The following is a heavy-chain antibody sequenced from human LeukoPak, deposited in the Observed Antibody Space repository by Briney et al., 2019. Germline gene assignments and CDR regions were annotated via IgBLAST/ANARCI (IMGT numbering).Heavy chain of an antibody. V-gene: IGHV3-7*01. CDR2: IKQDGGQK. D-gene: IGHD3-10*01. CDR3: ARQSSRGAINDY. Sequence: GGSLRLSCAASGFTFSNYWMSWVRQAPGKGLEWVANIKQDGGQKFYVDSVKGRFTISRDNAKNSLYLQMNSLSAEDTADYHCARQSSRGAINDYWGEGTLVAVSS. CDR1: GFTFSNYW. J-gene: IGHJ4*02.